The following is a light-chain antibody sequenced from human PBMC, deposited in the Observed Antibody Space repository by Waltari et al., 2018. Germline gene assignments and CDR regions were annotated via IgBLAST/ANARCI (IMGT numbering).Light chain of an antibody. CDR3: QQANSFPFT. CDR1: LDIHTW. Sequence: DMQMTQSPSFVSASVGDRVTITCRASLDIHTWLAWYQQKPGKAPRLLISAASSLQSGVPSRFSGSGSGTDFTLTISSLQPEDFATYYCQQANSFPFTFGPGTKVDI. V-gene: IGKV1D-12*01. CDR2: AAS. J-gene: IGKJ3*01.